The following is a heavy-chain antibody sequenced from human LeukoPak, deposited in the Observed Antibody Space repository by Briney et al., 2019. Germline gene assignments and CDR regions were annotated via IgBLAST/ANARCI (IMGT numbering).Heavy chain of an antibody. Sequence: ASVKVSCKASGYTFTSYYIHGVRQAPGQGREWMGITNPSGGSTSYAQKFQGRVTMTRDMSTSTVYTELSSLSSEDLAVYYCARDLSRGYDPPNWFDPWGQGTLVTVSS. J-gene: IGHJ5*02. CDR1: GYTFTSYY. V-gene: IGHV1-46*01. CDR3: ARDLSRGYDPPNWFDP. D-gene: IGHD5-12*01. CDR2: TNPSGGST.